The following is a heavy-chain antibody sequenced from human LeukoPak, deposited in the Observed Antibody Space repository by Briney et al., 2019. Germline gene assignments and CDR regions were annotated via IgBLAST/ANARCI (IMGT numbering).Heavy chain of an antibody. Sequence: ASVKVSCKASGGTFSSYTISWVRQAPGQGLEWMGRIIPILGIANYAQKFQGRVTITADKSTSTAYMELSSPRSEDTAVYYCAYCTNGVCYRGGVYGMDVWGQGTTVTVSS. D-gene: IGHD2-8*01. CDR2: IIPILGIA. V-gene: IGHV1-69*02. CDR3: AYCTNGVCYRGGVYGMDV. J-gene: IGHJ6*02. CDR1: GGTFSSYT.